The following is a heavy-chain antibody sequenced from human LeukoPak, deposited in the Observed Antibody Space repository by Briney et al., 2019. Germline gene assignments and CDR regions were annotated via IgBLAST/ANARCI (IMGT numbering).Heavy chain of an antibody. CDR3: AKDAAYSYPLGY. J-gene: IGHJ4*02. CDR1: GFTFSSYS. D-gene: IGHD3-16*01. V-gene: IGHV3-48*01. CDR2: ISGSSSTI. Sequence: GGSLRLSCAASGFTFSSYSMNWVRQAPGKGLEWVSYISGSSSTIYYADSVKGRFTISRDNAKNTLYLQMNSLRAEDTALYYCAKDAAYSYPLGYWGQGTLVTVSS.